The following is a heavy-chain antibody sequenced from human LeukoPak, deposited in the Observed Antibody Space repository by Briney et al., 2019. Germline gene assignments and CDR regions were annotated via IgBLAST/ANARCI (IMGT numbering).Heavy chain of an antibody. Sequence: GGSLRLSCSASGFTFSWHAMHWVRQAPGKGLEYVSAISSNGGSTYYADSVKGKFTISRDNSKNTLYLQMSSLRAEDTAVFYCVRTSSGYSPIWGQGTMVTVSS. D-gene: IGHD3-22*01. CDR1: GFTFSWHA. CDR2: ISSNGGST. CDR3: VRTSSGYSPI. J-gene: IGHJ3*02. V-gene: IGHV3-64D*06.